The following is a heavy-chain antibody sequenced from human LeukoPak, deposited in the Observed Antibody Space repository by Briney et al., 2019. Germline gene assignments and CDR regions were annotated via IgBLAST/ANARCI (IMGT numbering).Heavy chain of an antibody. CDR2: ISSSGSTI. D-gene: IGHD4-17*01. V-gene: IGHV3-11*04. Sequence: GGSLRLSCAASGFTFSDYYMSWIRQAPGKGLEWVSYISSSGSTIYYADSVKGRFTISRDNSKKSLYLQMNNLRAEDTAVYYCERDGDATFDYWGQGTLATVSS. CDR1: GFTFSDYY. J-gene: IGHJ4*02. CDR3: ERDGDATFDY.